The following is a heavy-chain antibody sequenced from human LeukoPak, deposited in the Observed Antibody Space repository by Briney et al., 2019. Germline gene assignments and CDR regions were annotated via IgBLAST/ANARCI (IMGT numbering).Heavy chain of an antibody. CDR3: TITAAGRQGCDY. J-gene: IGHJ4*02. D-gene: IGHD6-13*01. CDR2: IKSKSDGGTT. Sequence: GGSLRLSCAASGFTVTNAWMTWVRQAPGKGLEWVGRIKSKSDGGTTDYAAPVKGSFTIPRDDSKNTLYLQMNSLKTEDTAVYYCTITAAGRQGCDYWSQGTLVTVSS. V-gene: IGHV3-15*01. CDR1: GFTVTNAW.